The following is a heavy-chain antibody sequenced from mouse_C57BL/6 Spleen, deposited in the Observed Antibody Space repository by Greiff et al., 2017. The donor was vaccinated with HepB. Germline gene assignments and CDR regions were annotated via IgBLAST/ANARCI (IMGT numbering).Heavy chain of an antibody. D-gene: IGHD1-1*01. V-gene: IGHV1-5*01. CDR3: TKGGSSPYYYAMDY. Sequence: VQLQQSGTVLARPGASVKMSCKTSGYTFTSYWMHWVKQRPGQGLEWIGAIYPGNSDTSYNQKFKGKAKLTAVTSASTAYMELSSLTNEDSAVYDCTKGGSSPYYYAMDYWGQGTSVTVSS. J-gene: IGHJ4*01. CDR2: IYPGNSDT. CDR1: GYTFTSYW.